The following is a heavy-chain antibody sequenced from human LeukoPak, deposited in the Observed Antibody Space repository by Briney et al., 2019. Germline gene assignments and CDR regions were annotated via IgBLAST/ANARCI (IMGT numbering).Heavy chain of an antibody. V-gene: IGHV4-34*01. CDR3: AGRLVYNWFDP. CDR1: GGSFSGYY. J-gene: IGHJ5*02. D-gene: IGHD6-19*01. Sequence: TSSETLSLTCAVYGGSFSGYYWSWIRQPPGKGLEWIGEINHSGSTNYNPSLKSRVTISVDTSKNQFSLKLSSVTAADTAVYYCAGRLVYNWFDPWGQGTLVTVSS. CDR2: INHSGST.